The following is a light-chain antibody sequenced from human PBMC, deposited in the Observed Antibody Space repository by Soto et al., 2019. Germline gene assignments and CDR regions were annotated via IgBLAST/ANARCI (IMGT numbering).Light chain of an antibody. V-gene: IGKV1-5*01. CDR2: DAS. J-gene: IGKJ1*01. Sequence: DIEMTQSPSTLPASIEDGVTITCRASESISGWLAWYQQQPGKAPKLLIYDASNLESGVPSRFSGSGSGTEFTLAISSLQPDDFATYYCQQYNNYPRTFGQGTKVDI. CDR1: ESISGW. CDR3: QQYNNYPRT.